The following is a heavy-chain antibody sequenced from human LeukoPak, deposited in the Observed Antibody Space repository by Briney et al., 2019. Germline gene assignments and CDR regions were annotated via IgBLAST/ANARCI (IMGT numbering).Heavy chain of an antibody. V-gene: IGHV3-7*01. CDR2: IKQDGSEK. Sequence: PGGSLRLSCAASGFTFSSYWMSWVRQAPGKGLEWVANIKQDGSEKYYVDSVKGRFTISRDNAKNSLYLQMNSLRAEDTAVYYCARESYLVHYYYMDVWGKGTTVTISS. J-gene: IGHJ6*03. CDR3: ARESYLVHYYYMDV. CDR1: GFTFSSYW. D-gene: IGHD3-10*01.